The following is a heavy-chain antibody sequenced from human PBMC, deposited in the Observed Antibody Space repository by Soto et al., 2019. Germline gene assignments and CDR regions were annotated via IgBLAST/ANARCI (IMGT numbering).Heavy chain of an antibody. CDR3: ARHGNVDIVATISFYYYYGMDV. CDR2: IDPSDSYT. D-gene: IGHD5-12*01. V-gene: IGHV5-10-1*01. Sequence: GESLKISCKGSGYSFTSYWISWVRQMPGKGLEWMGRIDPSDSYTNYSPSFQGHVTISADKSISTAYLQRSSLKASDTAMYYCARHGNVDIVATISFYYYYGMDVWGQGTTVTVSS. CDR1: GYSFTSYW. J-gene: IGHJ6*02.